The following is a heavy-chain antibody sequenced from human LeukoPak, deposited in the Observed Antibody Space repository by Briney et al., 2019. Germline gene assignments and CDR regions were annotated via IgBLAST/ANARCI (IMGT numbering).Heavy chain of an antibody. Sequence: GGSLRLSCAASGFTFSSYSMNWVRQAPGKGLEWVSSISSSSSYIYYADSVKGRFTISRDNAKNSLYLQMNSLRAEDTAVYYCARDLGDDYVGCMDVWGQGTTVTVSS. CDR1: GFTFSSYS. J-gene: IGHJ6*02. V-gene: IGHV3-21*01. D-gene: IGHD4-23*01. CDR2: ISSSSSYI. CDR3: ARDLGDDYVGCMDV.